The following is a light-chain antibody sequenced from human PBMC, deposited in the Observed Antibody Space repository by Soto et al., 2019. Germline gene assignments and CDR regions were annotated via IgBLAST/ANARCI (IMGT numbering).Light chain of an antibody. CDR2: DAS. CDR1: QSVSSY. J-gene: IGKJ4*01. V-gene: IGKV3-11*01. CDR3: QQRSNWSLT. Sequence: EIVLTQSPATLSLSPGERATLSCRASQSVSSYLAWYQQKPGQAPRLLIYDASNRATGIPARFSGSGSVTDFTLTISSLEPEDFAVYYCQQRSNWSLTFGGWTKVEIK.